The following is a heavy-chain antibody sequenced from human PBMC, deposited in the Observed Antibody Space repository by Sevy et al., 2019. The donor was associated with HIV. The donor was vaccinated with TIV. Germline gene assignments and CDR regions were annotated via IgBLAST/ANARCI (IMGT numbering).Heavy chain of an antibody. D-gene: IGHD2-15*01. CDR1: GFSYDDYA. Sequence: GGSLRLSCAASGFSYDDYAMHWVRQGPGKGLEWVALSSWNGGSTYYADSVKGRFTISRDNSKNSLYLQMTSLRAEDTALYYCAKDKGRYCSGGSCYGVSMDVLGQGTTVTVSS. CDR2: SSWNGGST. J-gene: IGHJ6*02. V-gene: IGHV3-43D*04. CDR3: AKDKGRYCSGGSCYGVSMDV.